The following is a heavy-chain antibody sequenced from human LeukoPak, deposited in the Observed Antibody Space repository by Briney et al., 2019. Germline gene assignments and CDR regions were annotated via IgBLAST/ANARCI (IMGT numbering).Heavy chain of an antibody. CDR2: SNHSGST. CDR3: ARGGYYGSGNDIRFDP. CDR1: GGSFSGYY. J-gene: IGHJ5*02. Sequence: PSETLSLTCVVYGGSFSGYYWSWIRQPPGKGLEWIGESNHSGSTNYNPSLKGRVTILLDTSKNQFSLNLSSVTAADTAVYYCARGGYYGSGNDIRFDPWGQGTLVAVSS. V-gene: IGHV4-34*01. D-gene: IGHD3-10*01.